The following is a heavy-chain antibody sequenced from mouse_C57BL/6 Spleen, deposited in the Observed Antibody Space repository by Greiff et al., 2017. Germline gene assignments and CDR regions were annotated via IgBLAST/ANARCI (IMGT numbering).Heavy chain of an antibody. Sequence: EVKLMESGPELVKPGASVKISCKASGYSFTGYYMNWVKQSPEKSLEWIGEINPSTGGTTYNQKFKAKATLTVDKSSSTAYMQLKSLTSEDSAVYYCANSYGGFAYWGQGTLVTVSA. D-gene: IGHD1-1*01. V-gene: IGHV1-42*01. CDR3: ANSYGGFAY. CDR1: GYSFTGYY. J-gene: IGHJ3*01. CDR2: INPSTGGT.